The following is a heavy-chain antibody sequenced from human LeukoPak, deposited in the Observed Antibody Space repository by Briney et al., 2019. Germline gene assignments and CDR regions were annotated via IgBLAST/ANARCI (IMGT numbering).Heavy chain of an antibody. V-gene: IGHV3-66*02. CDR3: ARGLTLGFDY. D-gene: IGHD4-23*01. CDR1: GFTFSDYY. Sequence: PGGSLRLSCAASGFTFSDYYMSWIRQAPGKGLEWVSVIYSGGSTYYADSVKGRFTISRDNSKNTLYLQMNSLRAEDTAVYYCARGLTLGFDYWGQGTLVTVSS. CDR2: IYSGGST. J-gene: IGHJ4*02.